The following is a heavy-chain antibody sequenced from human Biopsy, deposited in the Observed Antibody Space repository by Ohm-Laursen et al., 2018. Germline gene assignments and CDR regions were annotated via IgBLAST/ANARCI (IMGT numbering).Heavy chain of an antibody. D-gene: IGHD3-22*01. CDR1: GDPISSYY. J-gene: IGHJ2*01. V-gene: IGHV4-59*01. Sequence: SDTLSLTCTVSGDPISSYYWSWIRQPPGKGLEWIGYVYYTGSTDYNPSLQSRVTISVDTSKNHFSLRLRSVTPADTAIYCARDRGYYSDRTVPGYFDLWGRGTLVTVSS. CDR3: ARDRGYYSDRTVPGYFDL. CDR2: VYYTGST.